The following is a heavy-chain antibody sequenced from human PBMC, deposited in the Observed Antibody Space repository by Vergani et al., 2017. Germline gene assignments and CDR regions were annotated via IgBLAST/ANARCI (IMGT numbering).Heavy chain of an antibody. D-gene: IGHD2-2*01. CDR2: ISAYNGNT. V-gene: IGHV1-18*01. J-gene: IGHJ6*02. CDR1: GYTFTSYG. Sequence: QVQLVQSGAEVKKPGASVKVSCKASGYTFTSYGISWVRQAPGQGLEWMGWISAYNGNTNYAQKLQGRVTMTTDTSTSTAYMERRSLRSDDTAVYYCARICSSTSGLPFDYYYYGMDVWGQGTTVTVSS. CDR3: ARICSSTSGLPFDYYYYGMDV.